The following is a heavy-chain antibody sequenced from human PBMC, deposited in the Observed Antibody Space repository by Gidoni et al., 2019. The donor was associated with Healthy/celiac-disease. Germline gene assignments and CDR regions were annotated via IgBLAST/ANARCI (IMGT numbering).Heavy chain of an antibody. CDR1: GFTFSSYW. V-gene: IGHV3-74*01. D-gene: IGHD3-22*01. CDR2: INSDGSST. J-gene: IGHJ5*02. CDR3: ARADYYDSSGYYPGDWFDP. Sequence: EVQLVESGGGLVQPGGSLRLSCAASGFTFSSYWMHWVRQAPGKGLVWVSRINSDGSSTSYADSVKGRFTISRDNAKNTLYLQMNSLRAEDTAVYYCARADYYDSSGYYPGDWFDPWGQGTLVTVSS.